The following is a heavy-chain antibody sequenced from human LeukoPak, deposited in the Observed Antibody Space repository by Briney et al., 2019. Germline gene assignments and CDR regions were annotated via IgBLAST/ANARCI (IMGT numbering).Heavy chain of an antibody. D-gene: IGHD3-10*01. J-gene: IGHJ4*02. CDR1: GFTFSSFE. CDR2: ISSSGSTI. CDR3: ASYGSASL. V-gene: IGHV3-48*03. Sequence: GGSLRLSCVGSGFTFSSFEMNWVRQTPGKGLEWVSYISSSGSTISYADSVKGRFTISRDNSKNSLYLQMTNLRVEDTAFYHCASYGSASLWGQGPLVTVSS.